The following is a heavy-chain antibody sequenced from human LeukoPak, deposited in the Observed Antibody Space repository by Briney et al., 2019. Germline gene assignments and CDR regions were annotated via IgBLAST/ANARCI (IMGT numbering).Heavy chain of an antibody. CDR1: GYSFSNYW. V-gene: IGHV5-10-1*01. J-gene: IGHJ6*02. Sequence: GESLKISCKGSGYSFSNYWINWVRQMPGKGLEWMGRIDPSDSYTNYSPSFQGHVTISADKSISTAYLQWSSLKASDTAMYYCARHGDYYGMDVWGQGTTVTVSS. CDR2: IDPSDSYT. CDR3: ARHGDYYGMDV. D-gene: IGHD5-24*01.